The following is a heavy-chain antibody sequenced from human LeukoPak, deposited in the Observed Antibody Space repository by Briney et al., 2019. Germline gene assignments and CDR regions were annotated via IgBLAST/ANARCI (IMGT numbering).Heavy chain of an antibody. CDR1: GGSISSGSYY. D-gene: IGHD3-3*01. CDR2: IYTSGST. CDR3: ARDQNDFWSGSPVY. J-gene: IGHJ4*02. Sequence: PSETLSLTCTVSGGSISSGSYYWRWIRQPAGKGLEWIGRIYTSGSTNDNPSLKSRVTISVDTSKNQFSLKLSSVTAADTAVYYCARDQNDFWSGSPVYWGQGTLVTVSS. V-gene: IGHV4-61*02.